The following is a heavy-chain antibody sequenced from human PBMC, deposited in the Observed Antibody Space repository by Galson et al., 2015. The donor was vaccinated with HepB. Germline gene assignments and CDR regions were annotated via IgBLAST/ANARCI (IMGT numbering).Heavy chain of an antibody. Sequence: SLRLSCAASAFSFSDYYMSWIRQAPGKGLEWVSYISSSSTYTNYADSVKGRFTISRDNAKNSLSLQMNSLRAEDTAVYYCARALSGTLHFDYWGQGTLVTVSS. CDR2: ISSSSTYT. CDR1: AFSFSDYY. J-gene: IGHJ4*02. V-gene: IGHV3-11*06. D-gene: IGHD3-10*01. CDR3: ARALSGTLHFDY.